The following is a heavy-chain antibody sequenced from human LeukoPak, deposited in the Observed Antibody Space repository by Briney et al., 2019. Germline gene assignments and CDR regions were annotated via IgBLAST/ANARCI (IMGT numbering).Heavy chain of an antibody. J-gene: IGHJ6*02. CDR2: INHSGST. V-gene: IGHV4-34*01. Sequence: SETLSLTCAVSGGSFSGYCWSWVRQPPGKGLEWVGGINHSGSTNYNPSPTSGVTISVHTSQNPFSLKLTSEPAADTAVYYCARVRGYCSSTSCSHRGLRGMDLWGQGTTVTVSS. D-gene: IGHD2-2*01. CDR3: ARVRGYCSSTSCSHRGLRGMDL. CDR1: GGSFSGYC.